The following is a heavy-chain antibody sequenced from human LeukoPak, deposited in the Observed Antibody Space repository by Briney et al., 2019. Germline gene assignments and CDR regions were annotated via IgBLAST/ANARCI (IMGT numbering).Heavy chain of an antibody. J-gene: IGHJ4*02. CDR3: ARVGYDFWSGYYNYFDY. Sequence: GASVKVSCKASGYTFTSYDINWVRQATGQGLEWMGWMNPNSGNTGYAQKFQGRVTITRNTSISTAYMELSGLRSEDTAVYYCARVGYDFWSGYYNYFDYWGQGTLVTVSS. V-gene: IGHV1-8*03. D-gene: IGHD3-3*01. CDR1: GYTFTSYD. CDR2: MNPNSGNT.